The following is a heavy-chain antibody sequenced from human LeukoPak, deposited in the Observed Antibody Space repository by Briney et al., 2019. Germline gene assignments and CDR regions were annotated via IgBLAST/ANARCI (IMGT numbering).Heavy chain of an antibody. CDR2: LYYSGNT. J-gene: IGHJ3*02. D-gene: IGHD1-26*01. V-gene: IGHV4-39*07. Sequence: PSETLSLTCTVSGGSISSNSYYWGWLRQPPGKGLEWIGSLYYSGNTYYNPSLKSRVSISVDTSKNQFSLKLSSVTAADTAVYYCARDTVGATFPGAFHIWGQGTMVTVSS. CDR3: ARDTVGATFPGAFHI. CDR1: GGSISSNSYY.